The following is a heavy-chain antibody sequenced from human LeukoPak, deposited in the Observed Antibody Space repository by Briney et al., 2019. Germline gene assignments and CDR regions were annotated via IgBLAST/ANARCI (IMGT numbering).Heavy chain of an antibody. V-gene: IGHV4-39*01. J-gene: IGHJ5*02. CDR3: ARRDTSGRIGRFDP. CDR2: IHYSGST. D-gene: IGHD5-18*01. CDR1: GGSISRSSYY. Sequence: SGTLSLTCTVSGGSISRSSYYWGWIRQPPGKGLEWIASIHYSGSTYYNPSLKSRVTISVDTSKNQFSLKVSSVTAADTAAYYCARRDTSGRIGRFDPWGQGTLVTVSS.